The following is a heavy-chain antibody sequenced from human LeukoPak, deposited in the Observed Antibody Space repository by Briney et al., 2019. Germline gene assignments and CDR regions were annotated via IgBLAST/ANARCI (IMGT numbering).Heavy chain of an antibody. J-gene: IGHJ4*02. CDR2: IKSKTDGGTT. CDR3: TTLGEVRNDYGDYFVH. V-gene: IGHV3-15*01. CDR1: AFTFSKAW. Sequence: WGTLRLSGAASAFTFSKAWMRWVRPAPGKGLEWGGHIKSKTDGGTTDYAAHVKRRFTISRDDSTHTFYLQMSSLKTEDTAVYYCTTLGEVRNDYGDYFVHWGQGTPVTVSS. D-gene: IGHD4/OR15-4a*01.